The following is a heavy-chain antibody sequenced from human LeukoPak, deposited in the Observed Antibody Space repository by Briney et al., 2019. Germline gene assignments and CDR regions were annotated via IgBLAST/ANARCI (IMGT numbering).Heavy chain of an antibody. Sequence: GGALKISFKGSGCRFTSYWIGWGRPMPGKGVGGMGIIYPGDCDTRYSPSFQGQVTISAAKSISTAYLQWSSLKASDTAMYYCARQQWLVSYNWFDPWGQGTLVTVSS. V-gene: IGHV5-51*01. D-gene: IGHD6-19*01. CDR3: ARQQWLVSYNWFDP. CDR2: IYPGDCDT. J-gene: IGHJ5*02. CDR1: GCRFTSYW.